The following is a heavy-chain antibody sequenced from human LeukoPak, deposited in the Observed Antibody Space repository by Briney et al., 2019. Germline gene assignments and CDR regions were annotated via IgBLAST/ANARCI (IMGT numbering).Heavy chain of an antibody. Sequence: ASVKVSCKASGYTFADYFIHWVRQAPGQGLEWMGWINPNSGGTNYAQKFQGRVTMTRDTSISTAYMELSRLRSDDTAVYYCARDHITMVRGRWFDPWGQGTLVTVSS. CDR2: INPNSGGT. V-gene: IGHV1-2*02. J-gene: IGHJ5*02. D-gene: IGHD3-10*01. CDR3: ARDHITMVRGRWFDP. CDR1: GYTFADYF.